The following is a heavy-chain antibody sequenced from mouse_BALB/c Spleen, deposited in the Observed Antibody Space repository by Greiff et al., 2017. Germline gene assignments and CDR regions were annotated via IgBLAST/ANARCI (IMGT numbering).Heavy chain of an antibody. CDR2: ISSGGGST. CDR1: GFAFSSYD. CDR3: ARHEKLGEAMDY. Sequence: EVKLVESGGGLVKPGGSLKLSCAASGFAFSSYDMSWVRQTPEKRLEWVAYISSGGGSTYYPDTVKGRFTISRDNAKNTLYLQMSSLKSEDTAMYYCARHEKLGEAMDYWGQGTSVTVSS. D-gene: IGHD4-1*01. J-gene: IGHJ4*01. V-gene: IGHV5-12-1*01.